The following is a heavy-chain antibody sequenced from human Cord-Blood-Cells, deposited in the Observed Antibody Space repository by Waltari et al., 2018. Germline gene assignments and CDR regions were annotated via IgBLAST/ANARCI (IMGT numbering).Heavy chain of an antibody. CDR3: ARVSGSYYYYYYGMDV. CDR1: GFTFSSYS. D-gene: IGHD1-26*01. J-gene: IGHJ6*02. V-gene: IGHV3-21*01. Sequence: EVQLVESGGGLVKPGGSLRLSCAASGFTFSSYSMNWVRQAPGKGLEWVSSISSSSSYITYADSVKGRFTISRDNAKNSLYLQMNSLRAEDTAVYDCARVSGSYYYYYYGMDVWGQGTTVTVSS. CDR2: ISSSSSYI.